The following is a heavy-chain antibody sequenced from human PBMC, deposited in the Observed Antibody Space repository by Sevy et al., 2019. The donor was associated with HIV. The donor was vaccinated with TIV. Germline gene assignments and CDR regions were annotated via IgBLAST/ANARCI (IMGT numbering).Heavy chain of an antibody. J-gene: IGHJ4*02. CDR3: ARSEWLRLDYFDY. CDR1: GFTFSSYW. V-gene: IGHV3-7*03. D-gene: IGHD5-12*01. Sequence: GGSLRLSCAASGFTFSSYWMSWVRLAPGKGLEWVANIKQDGSEKYYVDSVKGRFTISRDNAKNSLYLQMNSLRAEDTAVYYCARSEWLRLDYFDYWGQGTLVTVSS. CDR2: IKQDGSEK.